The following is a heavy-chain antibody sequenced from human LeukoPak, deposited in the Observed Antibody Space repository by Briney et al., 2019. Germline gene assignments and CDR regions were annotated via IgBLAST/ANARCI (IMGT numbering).Heavy chain of an antibody. J-gene: IGHJ4*02. CDR3: ARLRLVSSGWYPMADS. D-gene: IGHD6-19*01. Sequence: SETLSLTCAVYGGSFSGYYWSWIRQPPGKGLEWIGEINHSGSTNYTPSLKSRVTISVDTSKNQFSLKLSSVTAADTAVYYCARLRLVSSGWYPMADSWGQGTLVTVSS. V-gene: IGHV4-34*01. CDR1: GGSFSGYY. CDR2: INHSGST.